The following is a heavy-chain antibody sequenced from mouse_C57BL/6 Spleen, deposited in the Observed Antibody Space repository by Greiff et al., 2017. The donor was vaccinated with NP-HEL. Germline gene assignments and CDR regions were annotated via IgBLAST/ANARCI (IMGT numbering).Heavy chain of an antibody. D-gene: IGHD4-1*01. J-gene: IGHJ2*01. Sequence: VQLQQSGPELVKPGASVKISCKASGYAFSSSWMNWVKQRPGKGLEWIGRIYPGSGNTKYNEKFKGKATLTADTSSSTAYMQLSSLTSEDSAVYYCARGTGRYFDYWGQGTTLTVSS. CDR3: ARGTGRYFDY. CDR1: GYAFSSSW. V-gene: IGHV1-82*01. CDR2: IYPGSGNT.